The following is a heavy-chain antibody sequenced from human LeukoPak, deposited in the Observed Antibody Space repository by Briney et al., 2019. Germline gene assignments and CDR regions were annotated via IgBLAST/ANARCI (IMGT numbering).Heavy chain of an antibody. J-gene: IGHJ3*02. D-gene: IGHD3-10*01. CDR2: IYPGDSDT. CDR1: GYSFISNW. Sequence: GESLKISCKGSGYSFISNWIGWVRQMPGKGLEWMGIIYPGDSDTRYSPSFQGQVTISADKSISTAYLQWSSLRDSDTAMYYCAKFHYYYGSGIFDAFDIWGQGTMVTVSS. CDR3: AKFHYYYGSGIFDAFDI. V-gene: IGHV5-51*01.